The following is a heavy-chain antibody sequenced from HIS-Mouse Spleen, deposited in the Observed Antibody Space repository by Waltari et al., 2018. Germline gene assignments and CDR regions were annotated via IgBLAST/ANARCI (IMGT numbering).Heavy chain of an antibody. CDR1: GFTFSSYG. CDR2: ISYDGSNK. Sequence: QVQLVESGGGVVQPGRSLRLSCAASGFTFSSYGMHWVRQAPGKGLEWVAVISYDGSNKYYADSVEGSFTISRDNSKNTLYLQMNSLRAEDTAVYYCAKDKHHAFDYWGQGTLVTVSS. V-gene: IGHV3-30*18. J-gene: IGHJ4*02. CDR3: AKDKHHAFDY.